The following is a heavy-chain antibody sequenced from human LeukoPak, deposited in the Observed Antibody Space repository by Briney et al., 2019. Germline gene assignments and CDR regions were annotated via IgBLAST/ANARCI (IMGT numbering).Heavy chain of an antibody. CDR3: ARDLGGMATIPRAYYYYGMDV. CDR1: GYTFTSYA. Sequence: ASVKVSCKASGYTFTSYAMNWVRQAPGQGLEWMGWINTNTGNPTYAQGFTGRFVFSLDTSVSTAYLQISSLKAEDTAVYYCARDLGGMATIPRAYYYYGMDVWGQGTTVTVSS. D-gene: IGHD5-24*01. V-gene: IGHV7-4-1*02. J-gene: IGHJ6*02. CDR2: INTNTGNP.